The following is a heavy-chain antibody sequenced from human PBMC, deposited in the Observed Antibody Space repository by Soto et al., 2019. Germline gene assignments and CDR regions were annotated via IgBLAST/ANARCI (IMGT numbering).Heavy chain of an antibody. J-gene: IGHJ6*02. CDR2: IYYSGST. D-gene: IGHD2-2*01. CDR3: ARVVVVPARGLRNYYYYGMDV. CDR1: GGPISSGDYY. V-gene: IGHV4-30-4*01. Sequence: SETLSLTCTVSGGPISSGDYYWSWIRRPPGKGLEWIGYIYYSGSTYYNPSLKSRVTISVDTSKNQFSLKLSSVTAADTAVYYCARVVVVPARGLRNYYYYGMDVWGQGTTVTVSS.